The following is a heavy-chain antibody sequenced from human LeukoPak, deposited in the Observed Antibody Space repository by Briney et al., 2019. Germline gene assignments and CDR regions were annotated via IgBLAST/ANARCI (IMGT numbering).Heavy chain of an antibody. D-gene: IGHD6-13*01. CDR1: GGSFSGYY. CDR2: INHSGST. V-gene: IGHV4-34*01. CDR3: ARERGSSSWYGNWFDP. J-gene: IGHJ5*02. Sequence: PSETLSLTCAVYGGSFSGYYWSWMRQPPGKGLEWIGEINHSGSTNYNPSLKSRVTISVDTSKDQFSLKLSSVTAADTAVYYCARERGSSSWYGNWFDPWGQGTLVTASS.